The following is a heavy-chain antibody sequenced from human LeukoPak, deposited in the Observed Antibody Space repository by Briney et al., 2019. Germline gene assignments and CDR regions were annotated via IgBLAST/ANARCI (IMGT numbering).Heavy chain of an antibody. D-gene: IGHD5-18*01. Sequence: SETLSLTCAVYGGSFSGYYWSWIRQPPGKGLEWIGEINHRGSTNYKPSLKSRVTISVDTSKNQFSLKLSSVTAADTAVYYCARGGYSYGLDYWGQGTLVTVSS. CDR1: GGSFSGYY. CDR3: ARGGYSYGLDY. CDR2: INHRGST. J-gene: IGHJ4*02. V-gene: IGHV4-34*01.